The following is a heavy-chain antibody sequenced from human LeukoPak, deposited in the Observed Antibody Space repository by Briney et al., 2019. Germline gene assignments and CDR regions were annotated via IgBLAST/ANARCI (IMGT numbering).Heavy chain of an antibody. D-gene: IGHD3-3*01. J-gene: IGHJ5*02. CDR2: IIPILGIA. CDR3: ARGAPTYYDFWSGYWAWFDP. CDR1: GGTFSSYA. Sequence: SVNVSCKASGGTFSSYAISWVRQAPGQGLEWMGWIIPILGIANYAQKFQGRVTITADKSTSTAYMELSSLRSEDTAVYYCARGAPTYYDFWSGYWAWFDPWGQGTLVTVSS. V-gene: IGHV1-69*04.